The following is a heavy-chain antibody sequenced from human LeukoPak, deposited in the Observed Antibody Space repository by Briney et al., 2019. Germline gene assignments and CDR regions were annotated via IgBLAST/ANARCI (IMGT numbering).Heavy chain of an antibody. CDR1: GCTLTELS. CDR3: ATHLNWAGDY. D-gene: IGHD7-27*01. V-gene: IGHV1-24*01. J-gene: IGHJ4*02. CDR2: FDPEDGET. Sequence: ASVKGSCKVSGCTLTELSMHWVRQAPGKGLEWMGGFDPEDGETIYAQKFQGRVTMTEDTSTDTAYMELSSLRSEDTAVYYCATHLNWAGDYWGQGTLVTVSS.